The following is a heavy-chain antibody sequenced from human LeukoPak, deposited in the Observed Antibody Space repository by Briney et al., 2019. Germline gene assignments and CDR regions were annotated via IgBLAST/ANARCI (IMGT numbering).Heavy chain of an antibody. V-gene: IGHV3-23*01. J-gene: IGHJ5*02. CDR2: ISGSGGST. Sequence: GGSLRLSCAASGFTFSSYAMSWVRQAPGKGLEWVSAISGSGGSTYYADSVKGRFTISRDNSKNTLYPQMNSLRAEDTAVYYCAKDRGYSSGWLYDWFDPWGQGTLVTVSS. CDR1: GFTFSSYA. D-gene: IGHD6-19*01. CDR3: AKDRGYSSGWLYDWFDP.